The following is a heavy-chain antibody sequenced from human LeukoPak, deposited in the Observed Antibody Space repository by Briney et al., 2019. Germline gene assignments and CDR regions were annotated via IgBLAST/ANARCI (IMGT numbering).Heavy chain of an antibody. V-gene: IGHV1-8*01. CDR3: ARSTYDYVWGSAEYDY. CDR1: GYTFTSYD. D-gene: IGHD3-16*01. CDR2: MNRYRGNT. J-gene: IGHJ4*02. Sequence: GASVKVSCKASGYTFTSYDINWVRQATGQGLEWMGCMNRYRGNTGYAQKFQGRVTMTRNTSISTAYMELSSLRSEDTAVYYCARSTYDYVWGSAEYDYWGQGTLVTVSS.